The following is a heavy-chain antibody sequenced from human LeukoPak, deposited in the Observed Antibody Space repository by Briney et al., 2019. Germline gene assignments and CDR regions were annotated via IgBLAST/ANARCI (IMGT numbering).Heavy chain of an antibody. D-gene: IGHD3-3*01. V-gene: IGHV3-23*01. CDR3: AKGPYYDFWSGYSRRGWFDP. CDR1: GFTFSSYA. J-gene: IGHJ5*02. Sequence: PGGSLRLSCAAPGFTFSSYAMSWVRQAPGKGLEWVSAISGSGGSTYYADSVKGRFTISRDNSKNTLYLQMNSLRAEDTAVYYCAKGPYYDFWSGYSRRGWFDPWGQGTLVTVSS. CDR2: ISGSGGST.